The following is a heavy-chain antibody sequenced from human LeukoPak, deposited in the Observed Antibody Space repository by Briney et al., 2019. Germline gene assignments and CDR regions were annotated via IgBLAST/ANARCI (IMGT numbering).Heavy chain of an antibody. CDR3: ARDLYCSSTSCHYGMDV. J-gene: IGHJ6*02. D-gene: IGHD2-2*01. CDR2: IYSGGST. Sequence: PGGPLRLSCAASGFTVSSNYMSWVRQAPGKGLEWVSVIYSGGSTYYADSVKGRFTISRDNSKNTLYLQMNSLRAEDTAVYYCARDLYCSSTSCHYGMDVWGQGTTVTVSS. CDR1: GFTVSSNY. V-gene: IGHV3-53*01.